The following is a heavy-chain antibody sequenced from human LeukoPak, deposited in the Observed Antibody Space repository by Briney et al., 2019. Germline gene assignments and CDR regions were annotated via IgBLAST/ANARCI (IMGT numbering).Heavy chain of an antibody. D-gene: IGHD5-24*01. CDR2: ISYDGSNK. V-gene: IGHV3-30-3*01. CDR3: ARPSPPGDGYNPCDY. CDR1: GFTFSSYA. Sequence: GGSLRLSCAASGFTFSSYAMHWVRQAPGKGLEWVAVISYDGSNKYYADSVKGRFTISRDNSKNTLYLQMNSLRAEDTAVYYCARPSPPGDGYNPCDYWGPGALVIVSS. J-gene: IGHJ4*02.